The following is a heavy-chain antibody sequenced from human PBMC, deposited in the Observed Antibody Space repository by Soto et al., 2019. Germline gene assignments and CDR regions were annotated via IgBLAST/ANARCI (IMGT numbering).Heavy chain of an antibody. CDR1: GFTVSSNY. CDR2: IYSGGST. J-gene: IGHJ4*02. CDR3: ARVWFREFLMDY. D-gene: IGHD3-10*01. Sequence: PGGSLRLSCAASGFTVSSNYMSWVRQAPGKGLEWVSVIYSGGSTYYADSVKGRFTISRDNSKNTLYLQMNSLRAEDTAVYYCARVWFREFLMDYWGQGTLVTVSS. V-gene: IGHV3-66*01.